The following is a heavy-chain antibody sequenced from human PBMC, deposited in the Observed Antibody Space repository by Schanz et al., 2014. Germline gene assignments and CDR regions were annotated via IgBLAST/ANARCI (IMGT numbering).Heavy chain of an antibody. Sequence: QVHLVESGGGVVQPGGSLRLSCEASGFIFNDHGMNWVRQAPGKGLEWVAFIQHDGSRTYYSASLKGRVTISRDNSQNMVYVEMHTLRPADTAVYYCARGKPYTAGTPMKGFDSWVPGTVVAVSS. J-gene: IGHJ5*01. CDR1: GFIFNDHG. CDR3: ARGKPYTAGTPMKGFDS. V-gene: IGHV3-30*02. CDR2: IQHDGSRT. D-gene: IGHD3-10*01.